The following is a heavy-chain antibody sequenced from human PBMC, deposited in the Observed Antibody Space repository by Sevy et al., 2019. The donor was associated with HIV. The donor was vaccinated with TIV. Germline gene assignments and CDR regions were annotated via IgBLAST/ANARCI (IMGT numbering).Heavy chain of an antibody. V-gene: IGHV1-2*02. D-gene: IGHD3-3*01. CDR3: ARASAVTIFGVATRYPLNWFDP. CDR1: GYTFTGYY. CDR2: INPNSGGT. Sequence: ASVKVSCKASGYTFTGYYMHWVRQAPGQGLEWMGWINPNSGGTNYAQKFQGRVTMTRDTSISTAYMELSRLRSDDTAVYYCARASAVTIFGVATRYPLNWFDPWGQGTLVTVPS. J-gene: IGHJ5*02.